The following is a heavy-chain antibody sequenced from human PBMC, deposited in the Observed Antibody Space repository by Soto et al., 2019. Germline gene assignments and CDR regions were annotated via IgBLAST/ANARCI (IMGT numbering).Heavy chain of an antibody. CDR3: ARDVDWRLDY. CDR1: GYTFTNFG. D-gene: IGHD3-9*01. V-gene: IGHV1-18*01. J-gene: IGHJ4*02. CDR2: ISTSKGNT. Sequence: QVQLVQSGAEVKKPGASVKVSCKASGYTFTNFGISWVRQAPGQGLEWMGWISTSKGNTNYAQNYQDRVTMTTDTSTRTAYMELRSLRSDNTAVYYCARDVDWRLDYWGQGTLVTVSS.